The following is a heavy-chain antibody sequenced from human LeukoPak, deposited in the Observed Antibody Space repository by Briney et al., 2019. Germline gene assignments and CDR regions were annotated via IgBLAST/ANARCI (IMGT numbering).Heavy chain of an antibody. CDR1: GFTVSSNY. CDR2: IYSAGNT. Sequence: GGSLRLSCAASGFTVSSNYISWVRQAPGKGLEWVSVIYSAGNTYYADSVKGRFTISRDNSKNTLYLQMSSLRAEDTAVYYCARNDYGDYAHAEYFQHWGQGTLVTVSS. V-gene: IGHV3-53*01. CDR3: ARNDYGDYAHAEYFQH. J-gene: IGHJ1*01. D-gene: IGHD4-17*01.